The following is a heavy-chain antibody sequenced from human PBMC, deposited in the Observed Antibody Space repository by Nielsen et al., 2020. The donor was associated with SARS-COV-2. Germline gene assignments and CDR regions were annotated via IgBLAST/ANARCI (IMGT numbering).Heavy chain of an antibody. J-gene: IGHJ4*02. CDR3: AKSGGAAGWHYDFWSGYPPHYFDY. CDR2: ISWNSGSI. D-gene: IGHD3-3*01. CDR1: GFTFDDYA. Sequence: GGSLRLSCAASGFTFDDYAMHWVRQAPGKGLEWVSGISWNSGSIGYADSVKGRFTISRDNAKNSLYLQMNSLRAEDTALYYCAKSGGAAGWHYDFWSGYPPHYFDYWGQGTLVTVSS. V-gene: IGHV3-9*01.